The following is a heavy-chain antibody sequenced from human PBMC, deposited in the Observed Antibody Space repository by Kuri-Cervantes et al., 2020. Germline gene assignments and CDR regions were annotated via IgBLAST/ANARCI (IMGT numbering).Heavy chain of an antibody. D-gene: IGHD2-15*01. J-gene: IGHJ4*02. CDR3: ARHEGDIVVVVAATRGY. V-gene: IGHV1-3*02. Sequence: ASVKVSCKASGYTFTSYAMHWVRQAPGQRLEWMGWSNAGNGNTKYSQEFQGRVTITRDTSASTAYMELSSLRSEDMAVYYCARHEGDIVVVVAATRGYWGQGTLVTVSS. CDR2: SNAGNGNT. CDR1: GYTFTSYA.